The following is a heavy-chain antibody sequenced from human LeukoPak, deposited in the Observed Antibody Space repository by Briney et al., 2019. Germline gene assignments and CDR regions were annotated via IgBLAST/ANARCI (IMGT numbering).Heavy chain of an antibody. J-gene: IGHJ4*02. CDR1: GYTFTNYD. CDR2: IIPIFGTA. D-gene: IGHD3-22*01. CDR3: AREKGYYDSSGYYYFSHFDY. V-gene: IGHV1-69*13. Sequence: SVKVSCKASGYTFTNYDITWVRQAPGQGLEWMGGIIPIFGTANYAQKFQGRVTITADESTSTAYMELSSLRSEDTAVYYCAREKGYYDSSGYYYFSHFDYWGQGTLVTVSS.